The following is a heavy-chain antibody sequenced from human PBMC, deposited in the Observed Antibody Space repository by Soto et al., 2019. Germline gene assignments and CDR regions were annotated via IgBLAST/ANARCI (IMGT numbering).Heavy chain of an antibody. Sequence: ASVTVSCQASGYTFTGYGISWVRQAPGQGLEWMGWISAYNGNTNYAQKLQGRVTMTTDTSTSTAYMELRSLRSDDTAVYYCARTVVVPAAMLYNWFDPWGQGTLVTVSS. D-gene: IGHD2-2*01. V-gene: IGHV1-18*01. CDR2: ISAYNGNT. CDR1: GYTFTGYG. CDR3: ARTVVVPAAMLYNWFDP. J-gene: IGHJ5*02.